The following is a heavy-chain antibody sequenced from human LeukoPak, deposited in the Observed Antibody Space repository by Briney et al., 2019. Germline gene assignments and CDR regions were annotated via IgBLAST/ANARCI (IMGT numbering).Heavy chain of an antibody. CDR1: GYTFTNNW. CDR3: ARSGGRRGFSQKGTPNWFDP. D-gene: IGHD3-16*01. J-gene: IGHJ5*02. CDR2: IYPGDSDT. Sequence: GESLKISCKGSGYTFTNNWIGWVRQMPGKGLEWMGIIYPGDSDTRYSPSFQGQVTISVGKSISTAYLQWSSLKASDTAMYYCARSGGRRGFSQKGTPNWFDPWGQGTLVTVSS. V-gene: IGHV5-51*01.